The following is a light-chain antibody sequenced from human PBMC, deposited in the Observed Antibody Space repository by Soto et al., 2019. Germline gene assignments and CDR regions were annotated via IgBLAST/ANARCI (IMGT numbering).Light chain of an antibody. CDR1: QSISSW. J-gene: IGKJ1*01. Sequence: DIQMTQSPSTLSASVGDRVTITCRASQSISSWLAWYQQKPGKAPKLLIYKASSLESGVPSKVRGSGSGTEFTLTIISLQPDDFATYYCHQYNSYPWTFGQETKVEIK. V-gene: IGKV1-5*03. CDR2: KAS. CDR3: HQYNSYPWT.